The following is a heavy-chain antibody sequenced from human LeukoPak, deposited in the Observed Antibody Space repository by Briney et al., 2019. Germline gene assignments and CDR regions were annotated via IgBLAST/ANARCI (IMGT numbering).Heavy chain of an antibody. CDR2: INWNGGST. D-gene: IGHD3-3*01. J-gene: IGHJ4*02. CDR1: GFTFDDYG. V-gene: IGHV3-20*04. Sequence: PGGSLRLSCTASGFTFDDYGMSWVRQAPGKGLEWVSGINWNGGSTGYADSVKGRFTISRDNAKNSLYLQMNSLRAEDTAVYYCAKTNNDFWGACIGWGQGTLVTVSS. CDR3: AKTNNDFWGACIG.